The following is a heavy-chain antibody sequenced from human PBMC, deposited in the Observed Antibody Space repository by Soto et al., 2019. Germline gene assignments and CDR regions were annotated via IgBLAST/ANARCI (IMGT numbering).Heavy chain of an antibody. CDR3: ARRSYSMIARPNWFDP. J-gene: IGHJ5*02. CDR2: INHSGST. V-gene: IGHV4-34*01. D-gene: IGHD3-22*01. CDR1: GGSFSGSY. Sequence: SETLSLTCAVYGGSFSGSYWSWIRQPPGKGLEWIGEINHSGSTNYNPSLKSRVTISVDTSKNQFSLKLSSVTAADTAVYYCARRSYSMIARPNWFDPLGQGTLVTVSS.